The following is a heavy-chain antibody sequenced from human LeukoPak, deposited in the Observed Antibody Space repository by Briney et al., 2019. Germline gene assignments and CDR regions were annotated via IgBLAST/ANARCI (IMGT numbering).Heavy chain of an antibody. CDR3: ARQRSGYYLDY. CDR1: GFTFSSYG. Sequence: GGSLRLSCAASGFTFSSYGMHWVRQAPGKGLEWVAVISYDGSNKYYADSVKGRFTISRDNSKNTLYLQMNSLRAEDTAVYYCARQRSGYYLDYWGQGTLVTVSS. CDR2: ISYDGSNK. J-gene: IGHJ4*02. D-gene: IGHD3-22*01. V-gene: IGHV3-30*03.